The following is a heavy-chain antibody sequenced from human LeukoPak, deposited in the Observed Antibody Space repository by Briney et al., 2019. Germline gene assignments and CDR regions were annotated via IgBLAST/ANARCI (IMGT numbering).Heavy chain of an antibody. CDR2: IIPIFGTT. CDR3: ARVVVLRFFDVFDI. D-gene: IGHD3-3*01. Sequence: SVKVSCKASGGTFNNHAISWVRQAPGQGLEWMGGIIPIFGTTNYAQKFQGRVTITTDESTGTAYMEMSSLRSEDTAVYYCARVVVLRFFDVFDIWGQGTMVTVSS. CDR1: GGTFNNHA. V-gene: IGHV1-69*05. J-gene: IGHJ3*02.